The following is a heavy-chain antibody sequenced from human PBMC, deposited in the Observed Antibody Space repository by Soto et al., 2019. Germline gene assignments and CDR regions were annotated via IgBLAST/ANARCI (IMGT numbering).Heavy chain of an antibody. D-gene: IGHD1-26*01. Sequence: PSETLSLTCAVYGGSFSGYYWSWIRQPPGKGLEWIGEINHSGSTNYNPSLKSRVTISVDTSKNQFSLKLNFVTAADTAVYYCARGPKGEVGGTWYYYAMDVWGQGTTITVSS. CDR3: ARGPKGEVGGTWYYYAMDV. V-gene: IGHV4-34*01. CDR2: INHSGST. J-gene: IGHJ6*02. CDR1: GGSFSGYY.